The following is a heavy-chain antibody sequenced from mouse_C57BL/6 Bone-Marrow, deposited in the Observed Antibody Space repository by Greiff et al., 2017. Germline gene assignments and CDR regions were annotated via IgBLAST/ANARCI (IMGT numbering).Heavy chain of an antibody. Sequence: VQLQQPGAELVKPGASVKMSCKASGYTFTSYWITWVKQRPGQGLEWIGDIYPGSGSTNYNEKFKSKATLTVDTSSSTAYMQLSSLTSEVSAVYYCARRWVVDWYFDVWGTGTTVTVSS. CDR1: GYTFTSYW. J-gene: IGHJ1*03. V-gene: IGHV1-55*01. CDR3: ARRWVVDWYFDV. CDR2: IYPGSGST. D-gene: IGHD1-1*01.